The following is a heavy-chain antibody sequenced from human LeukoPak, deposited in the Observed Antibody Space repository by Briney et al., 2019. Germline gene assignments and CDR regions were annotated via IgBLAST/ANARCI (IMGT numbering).Heavy chain of an antibody. Sequence: SETLSLTCTVSGGSISSYCWSWIRQPPGKGLEWIGYIYYSGSTNYNPSLKSRVTISVDTSKNQFSLKLSSVTAADTAVYYCAREVRHSSSGFYYYYGMDVWGQGTTVTVSS. CDR3: AREVRHSSSGFYYYYGMDV. J-gene: IGHJ6*02. D-gene: IGHD3-22*01. CDR1: GGSISSYC. CDR2: IYYSGST. V-gene: IGHV4-59*01.